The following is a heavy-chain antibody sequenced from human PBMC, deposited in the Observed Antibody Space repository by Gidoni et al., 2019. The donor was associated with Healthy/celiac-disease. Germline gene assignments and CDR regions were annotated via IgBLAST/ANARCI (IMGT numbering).Heavy chain of an antibody. V-gene: IGHV4-59*08. D-gene: IGHD3-16*02. J-gene: IGHJ3*02. CDR1: GGSTSSYY. Sequence: QVQLQASGPGLVKPSETLSRTCTVSGGSTSSYYCSWIRQPPGKGLEWIGYIYYSGSTNYNPSLKSPVTISVDTSKNQFSLKLSSVTAADTAVYYCARATREMITVGGVIGGAFDIWGQGTMVTVSS. CDR2: IYYSGST. CDR3: ARATREMITVGGVIGGAFDI.